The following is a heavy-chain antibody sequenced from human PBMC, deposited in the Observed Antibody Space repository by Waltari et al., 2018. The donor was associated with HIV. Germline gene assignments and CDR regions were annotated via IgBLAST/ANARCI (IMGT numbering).Heavy chain of an antibody. D-gene: IGHD3-9*01. CDR3: ARHYAWFDILTGSPPTDYFDS. Sequence: QLKLLQSGPRLVKPSETLSLTCSVSGASISSRTYYWGWIRQPPGKGRQYLGCMYYSGRPHYNPSRNSRLTLSADTSKNQFSLGLNSVTAADTAVYYCARHYAWFDILTGSPPTDYFDSWGPGSLVTVS. V-gene: IGHV4-39*01. J-gene: IGHJ4*02. CDR2: MYYSGRP. CDR1: GASISSRTYY.